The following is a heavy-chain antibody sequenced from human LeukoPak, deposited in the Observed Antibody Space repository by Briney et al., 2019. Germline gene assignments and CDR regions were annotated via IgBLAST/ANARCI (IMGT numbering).Heavy chain of an antibody. CDR2: MYTGGTT. CDR1: GFSVSATH. J-gene: IGHJ4*02. CDR3: AKDEATSGGGLAS. Sequence: GGSLRLSCAASGFSVSATHMSWVRQAPGKGLEWVSAMYTGGTTYYADSVQGRFTIYRDNSKNTLYLQMNSLRAEDTAVYYCAKDEATSGGGLASWGQGTLVSVSS. D-gene: IGHD3-16*01. V-gene: IGHV3-53*01.